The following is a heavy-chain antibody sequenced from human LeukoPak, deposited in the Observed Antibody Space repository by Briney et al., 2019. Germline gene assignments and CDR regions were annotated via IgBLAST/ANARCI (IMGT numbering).Heavy chain of an antibody. D-gene: IGHD6-13*01. Sequence: PGGSQRLSCAASGFTFSSDWMSWVRQAPGKGLEWVANIKQDGSEKYYVDSVKGRFTISRDNAKNSLYLQMNSLRAEDTAVYYCARDTYSSSLGYYYYGMDVWGKGTTVTVSS. CDR2: IKQDGSEK. CDR3: ARDTYSSSLGYYYYGMDV. CDR1: GFTFSSDW. J-gene: IGHJ6*04. V-gene: IGHV3-7*03.